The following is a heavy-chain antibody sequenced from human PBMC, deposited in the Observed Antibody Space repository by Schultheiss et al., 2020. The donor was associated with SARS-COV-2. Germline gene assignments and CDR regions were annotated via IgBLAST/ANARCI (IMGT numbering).Heavy chain of an antibody. CDR2: IGTAGDT. V-gene: IGHV3-13*01. J-gene: IGHJ3*02. Sequence: GGSLRLSCAACGFTFSSYDMHWVRQATGKGLEWVSAIGTAGDTYYPGSVKGRFSISRDNAKNTLYLQMNGLRAEDTAIYYCSRNFDYGDNDAFGIWGQGTVVTVSS. CDR3: SRNFDYGDNDAFGI. D-gene: IGHD4-17*01. CDR1: GFTFSSYD.